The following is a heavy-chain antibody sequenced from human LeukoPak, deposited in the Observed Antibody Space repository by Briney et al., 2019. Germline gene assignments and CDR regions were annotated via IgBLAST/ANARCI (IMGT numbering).Heavy chain of an antibody. CDR1: DYIFTVYN. CDR3: ARGAVLLTDY. D-gene: IGHD1-26*01. CDR2: INPNSGGT. Sequence: GASVRVSCKASDYIFTVYNITWVRQAPGQGLEWMGWINPNSGGTNYAQKFQGRVTMTRDTSISTAYMELSRLRSDDTAVYYCARGAVLLTDYWGQGTLVTVSS. V-gene: IGHV1-2*02. J-gene: IGHJ4*02.